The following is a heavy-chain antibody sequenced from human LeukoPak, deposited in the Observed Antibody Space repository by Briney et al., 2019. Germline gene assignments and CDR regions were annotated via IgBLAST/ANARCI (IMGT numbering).Heavy chain of an antibody. CDR3: ARAGWIITSGIDY. V-gene: IGHV4-38-2*01. Sequence: SETLCLSCGVSGYSISRCYYWAWIRQPPGKGLEWIGTIYHIGSTYYNPSLESRVTISVDTSKNEFSLNLNSVTAADTAVYYCARAGWIITSGIDYWGQGAMVTVSS. J-gene: IGHJ4*02. CDR2: IYHIGST. D-gene: IGHD1-20*01. CDR1: GYSISRCYY.